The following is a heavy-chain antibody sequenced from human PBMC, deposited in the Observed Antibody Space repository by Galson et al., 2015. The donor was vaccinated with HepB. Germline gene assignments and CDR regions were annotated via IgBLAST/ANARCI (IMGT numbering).Heavy chain of an antibody. Sequence: SETLSLTCSVSGDSISSRNYYWGWIRQSPGKGLEWIGSFYYTGNTYYIPSLKRRVTISADTSKNQVSLTLASVTAADTALYYRAKHNGDNFHYAMDVWGQGTTVTVSS. V-gene: IGHV4-39*01. J-gene: IGHJ6*02. CDR3: AKHNGDNFHYAMDV. CDR2: FYYTGNT. CDR1: GDSISSRNYY. D-gene: IGHD4/OR15-4a*01.